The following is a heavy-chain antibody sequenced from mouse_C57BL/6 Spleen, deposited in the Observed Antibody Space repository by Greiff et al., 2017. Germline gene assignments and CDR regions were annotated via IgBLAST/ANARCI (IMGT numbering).Heavy chain of an antibody. J-gene: IGHJ2*01. V-gene: IGHV1-72*01. CDR1: GYTFTSYW. D-gene: IGHD2-1*01. CDR2: IDPNSGGT. CDR3: ARSGGNYVVDY. Sequence: QVQLQQPGAELVKPGASVKLSCTASGYTFTSYWMHWVKQSPGRGLEWIAWIDPNSGGTKYNEKFKSKATLTVDKPASTAYMQRSSLTSEDSAVYYCARSGGNYVVDYWGQGTTLTVSS.